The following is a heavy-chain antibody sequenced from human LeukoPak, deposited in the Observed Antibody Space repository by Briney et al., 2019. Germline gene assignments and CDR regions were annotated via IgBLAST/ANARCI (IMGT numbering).Heavy chain of an antibody. CDR1: GYTLTQLS. CDR3: ATATSGSYYGSDNWFDP. D-gene: IGHD1-26*01. Sequence: GASVKVSCKVSGYTLTQLSMHWVRQAPGKGLEWMGGFDPEDGETIYAQKFQGRVTMTEDTSTDTAYMELSSLRSEDTAVYYCATATSGSYYGSDNWFDPWGQGTLVTVSS. V-gene: IGHV1-24*01. J-gene: IGHJ5*02. CDR2: FDPEDGET.